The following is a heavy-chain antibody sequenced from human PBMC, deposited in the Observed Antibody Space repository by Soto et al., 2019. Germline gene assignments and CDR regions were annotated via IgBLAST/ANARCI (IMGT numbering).Heavy chain of an antibody. V-gene: IGHV3-74*01. J-gene: IGHJ5*02. CDR2: INPAGTIT. CDR1: VFPFSHYW. D-gene: IGHD3-16*01. Sequence: LRLSCAASVFPFSHYWMHWVRQTPGKGLVWVSRINPAGTITNYADSVEGRFTISRDNADSALFLQMNSLSAEDTAIYYCTSDTFGLRDTWGQGTLVTVSS. CDR3: TSDTFGLRDT.